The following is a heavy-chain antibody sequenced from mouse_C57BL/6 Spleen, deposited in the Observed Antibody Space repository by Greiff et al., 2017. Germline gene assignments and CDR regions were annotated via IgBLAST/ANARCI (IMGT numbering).Heavy chain of an antibody. CDR3: ARGDYGSSPGDFDV. J-gene: IGHJ1*03. D-gene: IGHD1-1*01. V-gene: IGHV1-81*01. Sequence: VQLQQSGAELARPGASVKLSCKASGYTFTSYGISWVKQRTGQGLEWIGEIYPRSGNTYYNEKFKGKATLTADKSSSTAYMELRSLTSEDSAVYFCARGDYGSSPGDFDVWGTGTTVTVSS. CDR2: IYPRSGNT. CDR1: GYTFTSYG.